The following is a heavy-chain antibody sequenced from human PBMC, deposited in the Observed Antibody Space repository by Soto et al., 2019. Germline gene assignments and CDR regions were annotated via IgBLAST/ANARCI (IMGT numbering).Heavy chain of an antibody. Sequence: GSLRLSCAASGFTFSSYAMSWVRQAPGKGLEWVSAISGSGGSTYYADSVKGRFTISRDNSKNTLYLQMNSLRAEDTAVYYCAKARGLTIFGVVIKKYYFDYWGQGTLVTVSS. CDR3: AKARGLTIFGVVIKKYYFDY. CDR1: GFTFSSYA. V-gene: IGHV3-23*01. J-gene: IGHJ4*02. CDR2: ISGSGGST. D-gene: IGHD3-3*01.